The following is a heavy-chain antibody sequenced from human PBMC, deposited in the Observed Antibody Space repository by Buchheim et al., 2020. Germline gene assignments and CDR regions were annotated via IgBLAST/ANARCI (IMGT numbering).Heavy chain of an antibody. D-gene: IGHD3-22*01. Sequence: PGQVLEWMGWISAYNGNTNYAQKLQGRVTMTTDTSTSTAYMELRSLRSDDTAVYYCARDTYYYDSSGYGVFPYFDYWGQGTL. J-gene: IGHJ4*02. V-gene: IGHV1-18*01. CDR2: ISAYNGNT. CDR3: ARDTYYYDSSGYGVFPYFDY.